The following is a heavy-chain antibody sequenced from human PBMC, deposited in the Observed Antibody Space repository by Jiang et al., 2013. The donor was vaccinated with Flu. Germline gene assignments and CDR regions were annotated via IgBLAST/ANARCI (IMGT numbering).Heavy chain of an antibody. CDR2: INPSGGST. CDR3: ARARVPAAMREGLDY. CDR1: GYTFTSYY. J-gene: IGHJ4*02. Sequence: SGAEVKKPGASVKVSCKASGYTFTSYYMHWVRQAPGQGLEWMGIINPSGGSTSYAQKFQGRVTMTRDTSTSTVYMELSSLRSEDTAVYYCARARVPAAMREGLDYWGQGTLVTVSS. V-gene: IGHV1-46*03. D-gene: IGHD2-2*01.